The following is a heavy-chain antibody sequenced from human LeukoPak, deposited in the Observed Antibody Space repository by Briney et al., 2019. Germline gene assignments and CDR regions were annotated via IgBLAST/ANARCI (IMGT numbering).Heavy chain of an antibody. D-gene: IGHD2-2*01. CDR2: INQSGST. Sequence: SETLSLTCAVYGGSFSGYYWTWIRQPPGKGLEWIGEINQSGSTNYNPSLKSRVTISGGTSKNQFSLKLSSVTAADTAVYYCARGPRYCSTTSCYELDYWGQGTLVTVSS. V-gene: IGHV4-34*01. CDR1: GGSFSGYY. J-gene: IGHJ4*02. CDR3: ARGPRYCSTTSCYELDY.